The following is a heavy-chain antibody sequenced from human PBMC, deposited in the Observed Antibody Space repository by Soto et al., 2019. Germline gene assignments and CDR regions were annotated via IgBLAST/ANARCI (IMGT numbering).Heavy chain of an antibody. V-gene: IGHV1-3*01. CDR1: GYTFTSYA. Sequence: ASVKVSCKASGYTFTSYAMHWVRQAPGQRLEWMGWINASNGNTKYAQKFQGRATITWNTSTSTAYMDLSGLRSEDTAVYYCARYRTKVPVAFDVWGQGTMVTVSS. J-gene: IGHJ3*01. D-gene: IGHD3-16*02. CDR2: INASNGNT. CDR3: ARYRTKVPVAFDV.